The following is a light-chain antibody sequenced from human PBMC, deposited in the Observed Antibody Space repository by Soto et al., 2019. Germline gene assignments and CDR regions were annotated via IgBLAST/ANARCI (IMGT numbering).Light chain of an antibody. V-gene: IGLV3-1*01. Sequence: SYELTQPPSVSVSPGQTASITCSGDKLGDKYACWYQQKPGQSPVLVIYQDSKRPSGIPERFSGSNSGNTATLTISGTQARDEADYYCQAWDSSTAGVFGTGTQLTVL. J-gene: IGLJ1*01. CDR1: KLGDKY. CDR2: QDS. CDR3: QAWDSSTAGV.